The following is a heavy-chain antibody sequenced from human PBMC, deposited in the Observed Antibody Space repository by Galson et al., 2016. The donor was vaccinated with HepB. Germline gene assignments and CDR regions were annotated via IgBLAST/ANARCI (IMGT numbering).Heavy chain of an antibody. CDR1: GGSISSNNW. Sequence: ETLSLTCAVSGGSISSNNWWSWVRQPPGKGLEWIGEIHHSGNTHYDPSLKSRVTISVDRSKNQFSLNLSSVTAADTAVYYCARVIGGIAVAGALDYWGQGTLVTVSS. D-gene: IGHD6-19*01. CDR2: IHHSGNT. J-gene: IGHJ4*02. CDR3: ARVIGGIAVAGALDY. V-gene: IGHV4-4*02.